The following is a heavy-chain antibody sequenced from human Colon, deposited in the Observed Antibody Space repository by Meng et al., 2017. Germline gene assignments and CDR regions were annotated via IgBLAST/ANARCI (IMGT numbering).Heavy chain of an antibody. J-gene: IGHJ4*02. CDR3: ARSPDIYSLSFDS. D-gene: IGHD3-9*01. Sequence: QVQLQESGPGLVKPSETLSLTCTVSGASISSYYWSWIRQPPGKGLEWIGYIYYSGSTNYNPSLKSRVTISVDTSKNQFSLKLSSVTAADTAVYYCARSPDIYSLSFDSWGQGTLVTVSS. CDR2: IYYSGST. V-gene: IGHV4-59*08. CDR1: GASISSYY.